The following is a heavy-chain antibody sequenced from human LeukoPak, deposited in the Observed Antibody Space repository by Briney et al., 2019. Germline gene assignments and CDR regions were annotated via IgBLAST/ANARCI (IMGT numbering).Heavy chain of an antibody. J-gene: IGHJ4*02. CDR2: IYPGDSDT. Sequence: TGESLKISCKGSGYSFSSYWIVWVGQMPGKGLEWMGIIYPGDSDTRYSPSFQGQVTISADKSISTAYLQWSSLKASDTAMYYCARLWVATLDSWGQGTLVTVSS. CDR3: ARLWVATLDS. CDR1: GYSFSSYW. D-gene: IGHD5-12*01. V-gene: IGHV5-51*01.